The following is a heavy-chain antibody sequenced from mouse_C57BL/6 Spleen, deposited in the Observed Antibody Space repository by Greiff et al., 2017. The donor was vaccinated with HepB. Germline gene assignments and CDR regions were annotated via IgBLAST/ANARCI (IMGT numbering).Heavy chain of an antibody. Sequence: VKLVESGAELARPGASVKLSCKASGYTFTSYGISWVKQRTGQGLEWIGEIYPRSGNTYYNEKFKGKATLTADKSSSTAYMELRSLTSEDSAVYFCARDYDYDGYAMDYWGQGTSVTVSS. CDR3: ARDYDYDGYAMDY. D-gene: IGHD2-4*01. V-gene: IGHV1-81*01. CDR2: IYPRSGNT. CDR1: GYTFTSYG. J-gene: IGHJ4*01.